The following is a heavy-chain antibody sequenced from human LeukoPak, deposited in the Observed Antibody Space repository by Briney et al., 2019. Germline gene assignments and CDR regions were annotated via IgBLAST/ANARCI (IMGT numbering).Heavy chain of an antibody. Sequence: SETLSLTCTVSGGSISSGGYNWSWIRQHPGKGLEWIGYIYYSGSTYYNPSLKSRVTISVDTSKNQFSLKLSSVTAADTAVYYCARARHTAAAGTSFDYWGQGTLVTVSS. CDR1: GGSISSGGYN. V-gene: IGHV4-31*03. CDR2: IYYSGST. D-gene: IGHD6-13*01. J-gene: IGHJ4*02. CDR3: ARARHTAAAGTSFDY.